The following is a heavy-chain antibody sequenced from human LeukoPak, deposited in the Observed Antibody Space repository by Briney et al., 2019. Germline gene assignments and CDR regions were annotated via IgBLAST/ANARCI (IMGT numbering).Heavy chain of an antibody. CDR3: VRGLVVAATPPYSYYGMDV. CDR2: ISSRGSAI. J-gene: IGHJ6*04. V-gene: IGHV3-48*03. Sequence: GGSLRLSCAASGFSFSTYEMNWVRQAPGKGLEWLSYISSRGSAIYSADSVKGRFTISRDNAKNSLYLQMNSLRAEDTAVYYCVRGLVVAATPPYSYYGMDVWGKGTTVTVSS. CDR1: GFSFSTYE. D-gene: IGHD2-15*01.